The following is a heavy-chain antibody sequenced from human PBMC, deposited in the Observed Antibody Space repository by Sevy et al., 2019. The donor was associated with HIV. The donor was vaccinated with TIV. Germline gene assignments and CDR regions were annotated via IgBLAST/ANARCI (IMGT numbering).Heavy chain of an antibody. V-gene: IGHV4-61*08. CDR2: IYFSGYT. CDR1: GVSLISGEYF. CDR3: ATDQYYDILTGLFAVDV. J-gene: IGHJ6*02. D-gene: IGHD3-9*01. Sequence: SEILSLTCTVSGVSLISGEYFWTWIRQPPGKGLEWIGSIYFSGYTNYSPSLKSRVTVSIDTSKNQFFLRLSSVAAADTAVYYCATDQYYDILTGLFAVDVWGQGTTVTVSS.